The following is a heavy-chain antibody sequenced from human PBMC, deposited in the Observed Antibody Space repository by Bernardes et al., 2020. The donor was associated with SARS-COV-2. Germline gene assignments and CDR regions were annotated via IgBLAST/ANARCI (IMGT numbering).Heavy chain of an antibody. CDR2: ITCSGGST. D-gene: IGHD3-22*01. J-gene: IGHJ3*02. Sequence: GGSLRLSCAASGFTFSSYAMRWVRQAPGKGLQWFSAITCSGGSTYYADSVKGRFTISRDNSKNTLYLQMNSLRAEDTAVYYCAKDHSLSYDSSGYYDAFDIWGQGTMVTVYS. V-gene: IGHV3-23*01. CDR3: AKDHSLSYDSSGYYDAFDI. CDR1: GFTFSSYA.